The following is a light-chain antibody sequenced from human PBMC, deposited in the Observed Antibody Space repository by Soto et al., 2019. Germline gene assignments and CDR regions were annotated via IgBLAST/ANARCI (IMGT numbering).Light chain of an antibody. CDR2: DAS. CDR3: QQYSNSPLT. CDR1: QSVSTWY. V-gene: IGKV3-20*01. J-gene: IGKJ5*01. Sequence: IVLTQSPGTLSLSRVERATLSCRSSQSVSTWYLAWYQQKPGQAPRLXIYDASTRATGIPDRFSGSGSGTDFTLIISRLEPEDFAVYYCQQYSNSPLTFGLGTRLEIK.